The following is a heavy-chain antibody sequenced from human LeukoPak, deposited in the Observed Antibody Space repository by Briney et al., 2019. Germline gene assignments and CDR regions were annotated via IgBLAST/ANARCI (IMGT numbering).Heavy chain of an antibody. Sequence: SETLSLTCTVSGGSISSSSYYWGWIRQPPGKGLEWIGSIYYSGSTYYNPSLKSRVTISVDKSKNQFSLKLSSVTAADTAVYYCARDHKRPGYCSGGSCYSGEDYWGQGTLVTVSS. CDR2: IYYSGST. D-gene: IGHD2-15*01. CDR3: ARDHKRPGYCSGGSCYSGEDY. J-gene: IGHJ4*02. V-gene: IGHV4-39*07. CDR1: GGSISSSSYY.